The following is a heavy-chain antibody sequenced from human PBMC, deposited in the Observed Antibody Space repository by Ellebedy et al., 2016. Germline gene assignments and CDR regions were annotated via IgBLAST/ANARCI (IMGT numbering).Heavy chain of an antibody. D-gene: IGHD1-26*01. CDR3: AKDPSAWGSGLGAFDV. J-gene: IGHJ3*01. CDR2: IYSGGTT. Sequence: GESLKISCAASGFTLSSDYMSWVRRAPGKGPEWLSVIYSGGTTYYADSVKGRFTISRDNSEDTLYLQMNSLRTEDTAVYYCAKDPSAWGSGLGAFDVWGQGTMVTVSS. CDR1: GFTLSSDY. V-gene: IGHV3-53*01.